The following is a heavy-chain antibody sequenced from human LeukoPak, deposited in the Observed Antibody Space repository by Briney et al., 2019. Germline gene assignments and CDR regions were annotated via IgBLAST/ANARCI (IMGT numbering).Heavy chain of an antibody. CDR2: ISGSGGST. CDR1: GFTFSSYA. J-gene: IGHJ4*02. Sequence: PGGSLRLSCAASGFTFSSYAMSWVRQAPGRGLEWVSAISGSGGSTYYADSVKGRFTISRDNSKNTLYLQMNSLRDEDTAVYYFEKGGAGYCSAGSCFPWDYWGQGTLVTVSS. V-gene: IGHV3-23*01. CDR3: EKGGAGYCSAGSCFPWDY. D-gene: IGHD2-15*01.